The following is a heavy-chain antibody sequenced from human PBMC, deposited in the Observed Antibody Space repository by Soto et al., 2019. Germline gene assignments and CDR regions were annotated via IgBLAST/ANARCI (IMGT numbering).Heavy chain of an antibody. D-gene: IGHD3-22*01. CDR2: IYYSGST. V-gene: IGHV4-59*12. CDR1: GGSISSYY. CDR3: ARREYYDSSAPVPGAFDI. J-gene: IGHJ3*02. Sequence: SETLSLTCTVSGGSISSYYWSWIRQPPGKGLEWIGYIYYSGSTNYNPSLKSRVTISVDTSKNQFSLKLSSVTAADTAVYYCARREYYDSSAPVPGAFDIWGQGTMVTVSS.